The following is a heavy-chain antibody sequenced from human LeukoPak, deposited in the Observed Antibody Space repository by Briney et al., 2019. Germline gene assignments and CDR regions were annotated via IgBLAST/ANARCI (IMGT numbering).Heavy chain of an antibody. J-gene: IGHJ4*02. D-gene: IGHD1-26*01. CDR3: ARSGSYSTGHFDS. CDR2: AYYSGT. CDR1: GGSITSSY. V-gene: IGHV4-59*01. Sequence: KPSETLSLTCTVSGGSITSSYWNWIRQSPGKGLEWIGYAYYSGTNYNPSLKSRVTISLDTSKNQFSLNLSSVTAADTAIYYCARSGSYSTGHFDSWGQGTLVSVSS.